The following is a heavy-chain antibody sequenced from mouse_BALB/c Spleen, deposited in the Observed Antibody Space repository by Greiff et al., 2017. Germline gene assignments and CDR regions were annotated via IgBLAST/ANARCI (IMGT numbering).Heavy chain of an antibody. Sequence: EVQLQESGPGLVKPSQSLSLTCTVTGYSITSDYAWNWIRQFPGNKLEWMGYISYSGSTSYNPSLKSRISITRDTSKNQFFLQLNSVTTEDTATYYCARYYRYDGFAYWGQGTLVTVSA. D-gene: IGHD2-14*01. CDR3: ARYYRYDGFAY. CDR2: ISYSGST. J-gene: IGHJ3*01. V-gene: IGHV3-2*02. CDR1: GYSITSDYA.